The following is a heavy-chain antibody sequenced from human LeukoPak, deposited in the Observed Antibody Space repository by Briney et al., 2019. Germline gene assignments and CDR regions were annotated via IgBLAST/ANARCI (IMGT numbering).Heavy chain of an antibody. J-gene: IGHJ4*02. V-gene: IGHV3-74*01. CDR3: VRSGNSGH. Sequence: GGSLRLSCAASGFTFSNYWMHWVRQAPGKGLVWVSRINTDGSTTDYADSVKGRFTISRDNAKNTVYLQMSSLRAEDTGVYYCVRSGNSGHWGQGTLVTVSS. CDR2: INTDGSTT. CDR1: GFTFSNYW. D-gene: IGHD4-23*01.